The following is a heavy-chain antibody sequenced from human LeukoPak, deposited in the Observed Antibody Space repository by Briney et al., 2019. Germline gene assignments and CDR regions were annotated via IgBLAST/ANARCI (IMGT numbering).Heavy chain of an antibody. CDR1: GFTFSSYA. D-gene: IGHD6-19*01. J-gene: IGHJ4*02. CDR3: ATHSTLAVAGDFDY. Sequence: GGSLRLSCAASGFTFSSYAMHWVRQAPGKGLEWVAVISYDGSDKYYADSVKGRFTISRDNSKNTLYLQMNSLRAEDTAVYYCATHSTLAVAGDFDYWGQGTLVTVSS. CDR2: ISYDGSDK. V-gene: IGHV3-30*04.